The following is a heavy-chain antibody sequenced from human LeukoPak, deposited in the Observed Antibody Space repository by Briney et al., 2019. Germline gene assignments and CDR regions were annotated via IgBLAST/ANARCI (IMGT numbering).Heavy chain of an antibody. CDR2: ISSSGSTI. J-gene: IGHJ6*03. CDR3: ASNLPYCSSTSCYTPQGDYYYMDV. D-gene: IGHD2-2*02. CDR1: GFTFSSYE. V-gene: IGHV3-48*03. Sequence: GGSLRLPCAASGFTFSSYEMNWVRQAPGKGLEWVSYISSSGSTIYYAESVKGRFTISRDNAKNSLYLQMNSLRAEDTAVYYCASNLPYCSSTSCYTPQGDYYYMDVWGKGTTVTVSS.